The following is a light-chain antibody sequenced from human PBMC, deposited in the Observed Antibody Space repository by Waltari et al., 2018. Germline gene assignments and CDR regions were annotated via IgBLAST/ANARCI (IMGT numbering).Light chain of an antibody. CDR2: RNN. CDR1: SPNLGSKT. V-gene: IGLV1-44*01. Sequence: QSLLTQSPSASGSPGQRVTISCSGSSPNLGSKTVHWYQKIPGKPHKLLFYRNNERPPVVPDRFSGSKSGTSASLAISGLQSEDEGDDYCAAWDDSVNTVLFGGGTKLTVL. J-gene: IGLJ3*02. CDR3: AAWDDSVNTVL.